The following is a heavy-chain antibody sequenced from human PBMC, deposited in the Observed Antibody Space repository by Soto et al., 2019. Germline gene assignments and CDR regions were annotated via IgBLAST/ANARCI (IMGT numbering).Heavy chain of an antibody. J-gene: IGHJ3*02. CDR3: ARDRLSARGVPAAISLAGLVPTPYFDI. Sequence: SETLSLTCSVYGGCFSGYYWSWIRPPPEKGLEWSGYIYDSGSTNYNPSLKSRVTISVDTSKNQFSLKLSSVTAADTAVYYCARDRLSARGVPAAISLAGLVPTPYFDIWGQGTMVTVSS. CDR2: IYDSGST. D-gene: IGHD2-2*01. CDR1: GGCFSGYY. V-gene: IGHV4-59*01.